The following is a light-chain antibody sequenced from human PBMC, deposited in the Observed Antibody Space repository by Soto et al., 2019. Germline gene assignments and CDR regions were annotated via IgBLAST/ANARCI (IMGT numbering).Light chain of an antibody. Sequence: NFMLTQPHSVSESPGKTLSISCTRSSGSIANNYVQWYQQRPGSAPTTVIYENNQRLSGVPDRFSGSKSGNTASLTVSGLQAEDEADYYCSSYAGSNNFLYVFGTGTKLTVL. CDR3: SSYAGSNNFLYV. J-gene: IGLJ1*01. V-gene: IGLV6-57*04. CDR2: ENN. CDR1: SGSIANNY.